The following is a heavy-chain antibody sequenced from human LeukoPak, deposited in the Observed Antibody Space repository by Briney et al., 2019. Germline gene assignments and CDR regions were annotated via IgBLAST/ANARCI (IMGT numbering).Heavy chain of an antibody. J-gene: IGHJ4*02. D-gene: IGHD3-22*01. CDR3: ARYYYDSSGYPYYFDY. Sequence: GGSLRLSCAASGFIVSNNYMSWVCQAPGKGLEWVSVIYSGGSTYYADSVKGRFTISRDNSKNTVYLQMNSLRAEDTAVYYCARYYYDSSGYPYYFDYWGQGTLVTVSS. CDR2: IYSGGST. V-gene: IGHV3-53*01. CDR1: GFIVSNNY.